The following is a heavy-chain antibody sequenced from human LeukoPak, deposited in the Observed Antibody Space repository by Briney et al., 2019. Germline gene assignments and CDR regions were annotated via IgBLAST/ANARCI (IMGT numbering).Heavy chain of an antibody. CDR3: ASHSSGWFG. Sequence: SGESLRLSCATSGFTFNSYWMSWVRQAPGKGLEWVANIKPGGSEKYYVVSVTGRFTISRDNAKNSLYLQMNSLRADDTAVYYCASHSSGWFGWGQGTLVTVSS. J-gene: IGHJ4*02. CDR2: IKPGGSEK. CDR1: GFTFNSYW. V-gene: IGHV3-7*01. D-gene: IGHD6-19*01.